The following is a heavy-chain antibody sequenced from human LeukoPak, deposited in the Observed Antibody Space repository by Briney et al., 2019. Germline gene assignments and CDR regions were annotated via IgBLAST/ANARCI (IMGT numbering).Heavy chain of an antibody. CDR2: IKQDGSEK. Sequence: PGGSLRLSCAASGFTFSSYWMSWVRQAPGKGLEWVANIKQDGSEKYYVDSVKGRFTITRDNAKNSLYLQMNSLRAEDTAVYYCARADLEIAVAGTPDYWGQGTLVTVSS. CDR1: GFTFSSYW. D-gene: IGHD6-19*01. CDR3: ARADLEIAVAGTPDY. J-gene: IGHJ4*02. V-gene: IGHV3-7*03.